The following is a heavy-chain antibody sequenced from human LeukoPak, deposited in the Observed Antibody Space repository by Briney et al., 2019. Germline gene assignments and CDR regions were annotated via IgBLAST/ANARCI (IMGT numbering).Heavy chain of an antibody. V-gene: IGHV3-7*01. CDR2: IKRDGSEK. J-gene: IGHJ3*02. Sequence: GGSLRLSCAASGFTFSSYWMSWVRRAPGKGLEGVANIKRDGSEKYYVDSVKGRFTISRDNAKNSLSLQMNSLRAEDTAIYYCARDNSIWDGAFDIWGRGTMVTVSS. D-gene: IGHD6-13*01. CDR1: GFTFSSYW. CDR3: ARDNSIWDGAFDI.